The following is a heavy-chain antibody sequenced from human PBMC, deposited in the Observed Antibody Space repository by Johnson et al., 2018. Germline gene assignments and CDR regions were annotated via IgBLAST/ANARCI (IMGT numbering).Heavy chain of an antibody. D-gene: IGHD5-12*01. CDR3: ARDSPGGGLPLDACDI. CDR2: ISSSGSTI. CDR1: GFTFSDYY. J-gene: IGHJ3*02. V-gene: IGHV3-11*04. Sequence: VQLVESGGGLVKPGGSLRLSCAASGFTFSDYYMSWIRQAPGKGLEWVSYISSSGSTIYYAASVKGRFTISRDNAKNSVYLQMHSLRAGDTAVYYCARDSPGGGLPLDACDIWGQGTMVTVSS.